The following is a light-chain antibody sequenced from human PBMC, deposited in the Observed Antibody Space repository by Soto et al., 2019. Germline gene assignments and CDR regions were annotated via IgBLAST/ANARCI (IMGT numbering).Light chain of an antibody. CDR1: SSDVGRYNY. Sequence: QSVLTQPASVSGSPGQSITISCTGTSSDVGRYNYVSWYQQRPGQAPKLMIYEVSHRPSGFSNRFSGSKSGYTASLTISGLQADDEADYYCNSYTTLSNRVFGTGTKV. J-gene: IGLJ1*01. V-gene: IGLV2-14*01. CDR3: NSYTTLSNRV. CDR2: EVS.